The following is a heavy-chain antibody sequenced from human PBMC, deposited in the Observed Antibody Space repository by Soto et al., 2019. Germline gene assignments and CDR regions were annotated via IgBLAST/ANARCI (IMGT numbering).Heavy chain of an antibody. CDR2: ISSSSSTI. Sequence: PGGSLRLSCAASGFTFSSYSMNWVRQAPGKGLEWVSYISSSSSTIYYADSVKGRFTISRDNAKNSLYLQMNSLRAEDTAVYYCARDLGVVPDHVWGKGTTVTVS. CDR3: ARDLGVVPDHV. J-gene: IGHJ6*03. CDR1: GFTFSSYS. D-gene: IGHD3-3*01. V-gene: IGHV3-48*01.